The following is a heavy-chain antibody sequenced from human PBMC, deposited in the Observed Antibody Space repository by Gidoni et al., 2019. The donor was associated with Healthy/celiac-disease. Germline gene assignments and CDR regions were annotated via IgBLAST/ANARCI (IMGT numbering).Heavy chain of an antibody. Sequence: VQLVQSGAEVKKPGSSVRLSCKASVGSFSRYAISWVRQAPGQGLEWMAGIIPIFGTANYAQKFQGRVTITADESTSTAYMELSSLRSEDTAVYYCAREVTTVTTRGVFDYWGQGTLVTVSS. J-gene: IGHJ4*02. D-gene: IGHD4-17*01. CDR2: IIPIFGTA. CDR3: AREVTTVTTRGVFDY. V-gene: IGHV1-69*12. CDR1: VGSFSRYA.